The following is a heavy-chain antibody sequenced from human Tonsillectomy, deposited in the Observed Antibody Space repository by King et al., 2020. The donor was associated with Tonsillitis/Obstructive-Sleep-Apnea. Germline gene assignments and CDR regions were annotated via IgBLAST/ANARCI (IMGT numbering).Heavy chain of an antibody. CDR1: GFSFEDYA. CDR2: ISGDGGSK. Sequence: VQLVESGGGVVQPGGSLRLSCAASGFSFEDYAMHWVRQAPGKGLEWVSLISGDGGSKYYADSVKGRFTISRDNSKNSLYLQMNSLRTEDTALYYCAKGNCDSNWDGFDIWGQGTMVTVSS. CDR3: AKGNCDSNWDGFDI. V-gene: IGHV3-43*02. D-gene: IGHD4-11*01. J-gene: IGHJ3*02.